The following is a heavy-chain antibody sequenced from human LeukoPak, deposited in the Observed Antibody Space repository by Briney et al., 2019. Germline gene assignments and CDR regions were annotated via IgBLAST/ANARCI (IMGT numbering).Heavy chain of an antibody. CDR2: ISSSSYI. J-gene: IGHJ4*02. CDR3: ARGYCNSDSCYGGDY. D-gene: IGHD2-2*01. Sequence: QTGGSLRLSCAASGFTISHNYMSWVRQAPGKGLEWVSSISSSSYIYYADSVKGRFTISRDNAKNSLYLQMNSLRAEDTAVYYCARGYCNSDSCYGGDYWGQGTLVTVSS. V-gene: IGHV3-69-1*01. CDR1: GFTISHNY.